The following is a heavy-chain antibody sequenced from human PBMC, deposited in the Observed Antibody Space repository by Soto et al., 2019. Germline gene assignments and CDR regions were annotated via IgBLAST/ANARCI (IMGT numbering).Heavy chain of an antibody. CDR1: GGSISSGDYY. D-gene: IGHD5-18*01. CDR3: ARNRMIQLWPEWMYYFSY. V-gene: IGHV4-30-4*01. Sequence: QVQLQESGPGLVKPSQTLSLTCTVSGGSISSGDYYWRWIRQPPGKGLEWIGYIYYSGSTYYNPSLKSRVTISVDTSKNQSSLKLSSVTAADTAVYYCARNRMIQLWPEWMYYFSYWGQGTLVTVSS. J-gene: IGHJ4*02. CDR2: IYYSGST.